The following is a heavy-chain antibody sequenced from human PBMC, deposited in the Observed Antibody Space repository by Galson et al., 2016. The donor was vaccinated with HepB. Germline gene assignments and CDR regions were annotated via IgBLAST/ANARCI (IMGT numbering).Heavy chain of an antibody. J-gene: IGHJ3*02. CDR3: ARARYCSTTSCYGYYFAI. CDR2: ISGSGGHT. CDR1: GFPFSSYG. D-gene: IGHD2-2*01. Sequence: SLRLSCAASGFPFSSYGMSWVRQAPGKGLEWVSTISGSGGHTYYAESVRGRFTISRDNSKNTLYLQMNGLRAEDTAVYYCARARYCSTTSCYGYYFAIWGQGIMVTVSS. V-gene: IGHV3-23*01.